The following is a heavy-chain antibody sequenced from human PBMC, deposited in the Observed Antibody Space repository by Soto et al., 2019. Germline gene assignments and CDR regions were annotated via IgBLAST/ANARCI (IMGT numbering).Heavy chain of an antibody. D-gene: IGHD2-2*01. CDR2: INHSGGT. V-gene: IGHV4-4*02. CDR1: GCPIIINNL. CDR3: AADPDRRRCTNIDY. Sequence: SEPVSLTFSFYGCPIIINNLCRWFRQPPGRGLEWIGEINHSGGTNYSPSLESRVTMSVDKSKNQFSLNLYSVTAADTAIYYCAADPDRRRCTNIDYSSQGNPVTV. J-gene: IGHJ4*02.